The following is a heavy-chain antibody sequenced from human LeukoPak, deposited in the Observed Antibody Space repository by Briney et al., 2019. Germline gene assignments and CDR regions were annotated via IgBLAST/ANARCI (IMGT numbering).Heavy chain of an antibody. CDR3: ARSDRGSWGNGELLTIPFDY. D-gene: IGHD1-26*01. CDR2: IDWDDDE. V-gene: IGHV2-70*17. J-gene: IGHJ4*02. CDR1: GFSLSTSGMC. Sequence: SGPTLVNPTQTLTLTCTFSGFSLSTSGMCVSWIRQPPGKALEWLARIDWDDDEFYSTSLRTRLAISKDTSKNQVVLTMTNMDPVDTATYYCARSDRGSWGNGELLTIPFDYWGQGTLVTVSS.